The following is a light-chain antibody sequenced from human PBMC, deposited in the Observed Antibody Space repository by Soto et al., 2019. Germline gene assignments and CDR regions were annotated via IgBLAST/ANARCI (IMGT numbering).Light chain of an antibody. CDR2: DNS. CDR3: QSYDSSLSGFVV. CDR1: SSNIGAGYD. V-gene: IGLV1-40*01. Sequence: QSVLTQPPSVSGAPGQRVTISCTGSSSNIGAGYDVHWYQQLPGTAPKLLIYDNSNRPSGVPDRFSGSKSGTSASLAITGLQPEDEADYYCQSYDSSLSGFVVFGGGTNLTVL. J-gene: IGLJ2*01.